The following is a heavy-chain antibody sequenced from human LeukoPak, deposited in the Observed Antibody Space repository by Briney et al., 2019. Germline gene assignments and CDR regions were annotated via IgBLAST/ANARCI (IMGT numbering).Heavy chain of an antibody. J-gene: IGHJ3*02. CDR2: IYHSGNT. D-gene: IGHD4-17*01. V-gene: IGHV4-61*01. CDR3: ARRSFDYGDYRRPFDM. Sequence: PSETLSLTCTVSGGSVSSGPFYWRWIRQAPGKGLELIEYIYHSGNTNYNPSLKSRVTISINTSNNQFSPKLTSVTAADTAMYYRARRSFDYGDYRRPFDMWGQGTTVPVSS. CDR1: GGSVSSGPFY.